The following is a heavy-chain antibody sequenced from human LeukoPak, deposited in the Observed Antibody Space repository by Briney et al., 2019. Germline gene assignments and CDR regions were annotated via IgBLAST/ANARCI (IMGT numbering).Heavy chain of an antibody. CDR2: IYHSGST. D-gene: IGHD5/OR15-5a*01. V-gene: IGHV4-30-2*01. CDR3: AAGLRDYFDY. CDR1: GGSISSGGYS. Sequence: SQTLSLSCAVSGGSISSGGYSWSWIRQPPGKGLEWIGYIYHSGSTYYNPSLKSRVTISVDGSKNQFSLKLSSVTAADTAVYYCAAGLRDYFDYWGQGTLVTVSS. J-gene: IGHJ4*02.